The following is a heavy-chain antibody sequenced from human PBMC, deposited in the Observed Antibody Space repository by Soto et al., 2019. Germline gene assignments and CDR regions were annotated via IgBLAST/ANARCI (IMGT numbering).Heavy chain of an antibody. V-gene: IGHV2-5*02. CDR2: VYWDDDK. Sequence: QVTLKESGPTLVKPTQTLTLTCTFSGVSLSTSGMGVGWIRQPPGKALEWLALVYWDDDKRYSPSLKSRLTLTKDTSKNQVVLTMHYMDPVETATYYCAHMIEGAFFDLWGQGNLVTVSS. CDR3: AHMIEGAFFDL. D-gene: IGHD2-21*01. CDR1: GVSLSTSGMG. J-gene: IGHJ4*02.